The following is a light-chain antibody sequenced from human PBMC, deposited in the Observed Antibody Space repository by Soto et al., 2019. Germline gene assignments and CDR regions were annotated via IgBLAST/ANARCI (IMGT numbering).Light chain of an antibody. V-gene: IGLV1-44*01. CDR2: SNN. CDR1: SSNIGSNT. Sequence: QLVLTQPPSASGTPGQRVTISCSGSSSNIGSNTVNWYQQLPGTAPKLIIYSNNQRPSGVPDRFSGSKSGTSASLAISGLQSEDEDDSYCAAWDDSLNGWVFGGGTKLTVL. CDR3: AAWDDSLNGWV. J-gene: IGLJ3*02.